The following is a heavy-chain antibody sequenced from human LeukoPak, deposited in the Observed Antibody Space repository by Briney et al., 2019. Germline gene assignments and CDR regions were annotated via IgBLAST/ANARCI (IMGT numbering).Heavy chain of an antibody. D-gene: IGHD6-13*01. V-gene: IGHV3-23*01. Sequence: GGSLRLSCAASGFTFSSYAMNWVRQAPGKGLEWVSGISGNTENTYYADSVKGRFTISRDNPKNTVYLQMTSLGAEDTAVYYCAKRDSGTSARVLSTNWYLAYWGQGTLVTVSS. J-gene: IGHJ4*02. CDR1: GFTFSSYA. CDR2: ISGNTENT. CDR3: AKRDSGTSARVLSTNWYLAY.